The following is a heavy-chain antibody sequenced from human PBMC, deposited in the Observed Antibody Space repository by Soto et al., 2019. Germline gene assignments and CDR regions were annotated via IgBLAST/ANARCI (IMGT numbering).Heavy chain of an antibody. CDR1: GFTLTSYA. CDR3: TRDVQFQSFDS. V-gene: IGHV3-74*01. D-gene: IGHD4-4*01. Sequence: GGSLRLSCTASGFTLTSYAMAWVRQAPGKGLVWVSRISDDGSSKRYADSVKGRFTMSRDNAQNTVHPQMNSLRAEDTGVYYCTRDVQFQSFDSWGQGTLVTVSS. J-gene: IGHJ4*02. CDR2: ISDDGSSK.